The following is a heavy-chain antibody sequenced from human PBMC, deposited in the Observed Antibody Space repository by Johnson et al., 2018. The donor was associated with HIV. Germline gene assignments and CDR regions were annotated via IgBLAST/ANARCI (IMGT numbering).Heavy chain of an antibody. Sequence: VQVVESGGGLVQPGGSLRLSCAASGFNFSRYDMHWVRQVTGKGLEWVSAIGPAGDTYYPGSVKGRFTISRENAKNSLYLQMNSLRAEDTAVYYCAGRYSNYAFDIWGQGTMVTVSS. CDR1: GFNFSRYD. V-gene: IGHV3-13*01. CDR3: AGRYSNYAFDI. CDR2: IGPAGDT. D-gene: IGHD6-13*01. J-gene: IGHJ3*02.